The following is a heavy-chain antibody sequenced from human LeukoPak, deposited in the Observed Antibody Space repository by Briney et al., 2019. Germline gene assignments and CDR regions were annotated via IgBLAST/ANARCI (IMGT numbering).Heavy chain of an antibody. CDR1: GFTFSDYG. Sequence: GGSLRLSCAASGFTFSDYGMHWVRQAPGKGLEWVAVIWYDGSNKYYADSVKGRFTISRDNSKNTLYLQMDSLRAEDTAVYYCARDGKWELQSFDYWGQGTLVTVSS. D-gene: IGHD1-26*01. J-gene: IGHJ4*02. CDR3: ARDGKWELQSFDY. CDR2: IWYDGSNK. V-gene: IGHV3-33*01.